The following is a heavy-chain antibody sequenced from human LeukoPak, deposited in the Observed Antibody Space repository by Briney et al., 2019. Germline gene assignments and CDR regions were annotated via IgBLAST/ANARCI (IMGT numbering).Heavy chain of an antibody. Sequence: ASETLSLTCTVSGGSINSRSYYWGWIRQPPGKGLEWIGSVYYGGTTYYNPSLKSRVTISEDTSKSQFSLKLSSVTAADTAVYYCERRATTVTTGYYYYYMDVWGKGTTVTVSS. D-gene: IGHD4-17*01. V-gene: IGHV4-39*01. CDR1: GGSINSRSYY. CDR3: ERRATTVTTGYYYYYMDV. J-gene: IGHJ6*03. CDR2: VYYGGTT.